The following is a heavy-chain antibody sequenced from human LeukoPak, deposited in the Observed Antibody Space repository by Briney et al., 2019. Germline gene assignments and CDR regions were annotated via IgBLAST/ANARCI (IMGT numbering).Heavy chain of an antibody. Sequence: GASVKVSCKASGYTFGTYDINWVRQAPGQGLEWMGWISAYNGNTNYAQKLQGRVTMTADTSTSTAYMELRSLRSDDTAVYYCARVQPGVGPFDYWGQGTLVTVSS. CDR3: ARVQPGVGPFDY. CDR1: GYTFGTYD. CDR2: ISAYNGNT. D-gene: IGHD2-2*01. V-gene: IGHV1-18*01. J-gene: IGHJ4*02.